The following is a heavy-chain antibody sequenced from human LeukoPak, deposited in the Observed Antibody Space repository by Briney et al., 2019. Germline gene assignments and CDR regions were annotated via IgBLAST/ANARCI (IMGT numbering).Heavy chain of an antibody. CDR1: GFNFGEYT. V-gene: IGHV3-43*01. CDR3: AKPSTNYYYFYHMDV. J-gene: IGHJ6*03. Sequence: GGSLRLSCAASGFNFGEYTMHWVRQAPGKGLEWLSLITWDGVKTQYADSVKGRFIISRDNSKYSLYLLLDSLRTEDTALYYCAKPSTNYYYFYHMDVWGKGTTVTVSS. CDR2: ITWDGVKT.